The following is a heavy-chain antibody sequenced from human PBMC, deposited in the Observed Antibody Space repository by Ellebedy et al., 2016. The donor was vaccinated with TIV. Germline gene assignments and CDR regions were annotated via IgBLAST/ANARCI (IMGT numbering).Heavy chain of an antibody. CDR2: ISGSGGST. Sequence: PGGSLRLSCAASGFTFSSSAMSWVRQAPGKGLEWVSAISGSGGSTYYADSVKGRFTISRDNSKNTLYLQMKSLRAEDTAVYYCARGGYCSSTSCYLVDYWGQGTLVTVSS. J-gene: IGHJ4*02. CDR1: GFTFSSSA. CDR3: ARGGYCSSTSCYLVDY. V-gene: IGHV3-23*01. D-gene: IGHD2-2*01.